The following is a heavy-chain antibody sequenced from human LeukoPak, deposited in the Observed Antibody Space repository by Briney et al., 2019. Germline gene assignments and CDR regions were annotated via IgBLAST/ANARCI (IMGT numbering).Heavy chain of an antibody. CDR2: IYPGDSDT. CDR3: ARLRSGSYTSGRYFDY. Sequence: GESLKISCKGSGYSFTSYWIGWVRQMPGKGLEWMGIIYPGDSDTRYSSSFQGQVTISADKSISTAYLQWSSLKASDTAMYYCARLRSGSYTSGRYFDYWGQGTLVTVSS. D-gene: IGHD1-26*01. J-gene: IGHJ4*02. CDR1: GYSFTSYW. V-gene: IGHV5-51*01.